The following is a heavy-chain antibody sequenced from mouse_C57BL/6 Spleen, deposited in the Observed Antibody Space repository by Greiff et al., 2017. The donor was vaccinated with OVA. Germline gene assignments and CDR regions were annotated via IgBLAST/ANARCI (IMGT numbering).Heavy chain of an antibody. CDR3: ARESLGFDY. CDR2: ISDGGSYT. CDR1: GFTFSSYA. Sequence: EVMLVESGGGLVKPGGSLKLSCAASGFTFSSYAMSWVRQTPEKRLEWVATISDGGSYTYYPDNVKGRFTISRDNAKNNLYLQMSHLKSEDTAMYYCARESLGFDYWGQGTTLTVSS. J-gene: IGHJ2*01. D-gene: IGHD4-1*01. V-gene: IGHV5-4*01.